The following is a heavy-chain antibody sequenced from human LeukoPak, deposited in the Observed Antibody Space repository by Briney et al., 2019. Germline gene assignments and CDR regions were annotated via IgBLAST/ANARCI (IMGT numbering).Heavy chain of an antibody. CDR1: GGSFSGYY. J-gene: IGHJ4*02. V-gene: IGHV4-34*01. Sequence: PSETLSLTCAVYGGSFSGYYWSWIRQPPGKGLEWIGEINHSGSTNYNPSLKSRVTISVDTSKNQFSLKLSSVTAADTAVYYCARGQNSFPCFDYWGQGTLVTVSS. CDR3: ARGQNSFPCFDY. D-gene: IGHD2-21*01. CDR2: INHSGST.